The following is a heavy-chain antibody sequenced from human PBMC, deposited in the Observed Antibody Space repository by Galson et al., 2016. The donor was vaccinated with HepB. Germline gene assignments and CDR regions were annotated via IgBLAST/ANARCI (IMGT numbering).Heavy chain of an antibody. CDR3: ARDNKWLLSNYFYYSMDG. CDR1: GFSFSNYW. CDR2: IKQDGSEN. J-gene: IGHJ6*02. D-gene: IGHD3-22*01. V-gene: IGHV3-7*01. Sequence: SLRLSCAASGFSFSNYWVSWVRQSPGKGLEWVANIKQDGSENYYVDSVKGRFTISRDNAKNSLYLQMNSLRAEDTAVYYCARDNKWLLSNYFYYSMDGWGQGTTVTVSS.